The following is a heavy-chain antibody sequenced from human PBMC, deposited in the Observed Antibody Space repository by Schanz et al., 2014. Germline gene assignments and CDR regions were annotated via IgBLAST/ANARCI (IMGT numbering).Heavy chain of an antibody. D-gene: IGHD2-2*01. CDR2: ISTFRNEDT. V-gene: IGHV1-18*01. Sequence: QVQLVQSGAEVKKPGASVRVSCKVSGYAFTTYGISWVRQAPGQGPEFMGWISTFRNEDTNSAPRFQGRLTMTTDTSTSTAYMELRSLRSDDTAVYYCARDRRRYCSTASCLHDNWFDPWGQGTLVIVSS. CDR1: GYAFTTYG. J-gene: IGHJ5*02. CDR3: ARDRRRYCSTASCLHDNWFDP.